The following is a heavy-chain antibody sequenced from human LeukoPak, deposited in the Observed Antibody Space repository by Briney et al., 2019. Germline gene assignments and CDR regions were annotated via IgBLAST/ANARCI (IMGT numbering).Heavy chain of an antibody. J-gene: IGHJ4*02. Sequence: PSETLSLTCTVSGGSISSYYWSWIRQPPGKGLEWIGYIYYSGSTNYNPSLKSQVTISVDTSKNQFSLKLSSVTAADTAVYYCARDPRFSPFDNWGQGTLVTVSS. CDR3: ARDPRFSPFDN. CDR2: IYYSGST. V-gene: IGHV4-59*01. CDR1: GGSISSYY.